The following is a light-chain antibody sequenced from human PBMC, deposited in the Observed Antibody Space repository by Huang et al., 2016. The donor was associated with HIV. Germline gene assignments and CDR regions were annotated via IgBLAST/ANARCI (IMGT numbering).Light chain of an antibody. CDR3: HQYNNWLLS. V-gene: IGKV3-15*01. CDR1: RSVSTN. CDR2: GSS. J-gene: IGKJ4*01. Sequence: IVMTQSPATLSVSPGERVTLSCRANRSVSTNLAWYQQRPGQAPRLRIYGSSTRAPGSPARFSGSGSGTDFSLTISSLQSEDVALYYCHQYNNWLLSFGGGTRVDIE.